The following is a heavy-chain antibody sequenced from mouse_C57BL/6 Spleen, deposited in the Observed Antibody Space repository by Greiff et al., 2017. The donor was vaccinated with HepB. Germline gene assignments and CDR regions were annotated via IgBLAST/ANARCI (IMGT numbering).Heavy chain of an antibody. CDR1: GYTFTSYW. CDR3: ARGYGSSSFDY. V-gene: IGHV1-64*01. Sequence: QVHVKQPGAELVKPGASVKLSCKASGYTFTSYWMHWVKQRPGQGLEWIGMIHPNSGSTNYNEKFKSKATLTVDKSSSTAYMQLSSLTSEDSAVYYCARGYGSSSFDYWGQGTTLTVSS. CDR2: IHPNSGST. J-gene: IGHJ2*01. D-gene: IGHD1-1*01.